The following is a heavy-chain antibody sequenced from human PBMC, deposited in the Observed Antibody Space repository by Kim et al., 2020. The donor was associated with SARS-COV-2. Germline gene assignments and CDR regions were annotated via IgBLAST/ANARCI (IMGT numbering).Heavy chain of an antibody. V-gene: IGHV4-39*01. CDR1: GGSISSSSYY. J-gene: IGHJ5*02. Sequence: SETLSLTCTVSGGSISSSSYYWGWIRQPPGKGLEWIGSIYYSGSTYYNPSLKSRVTISVDTSKNQFSLKLSSVTAADTAVYYCARQPLWGGSCYVDPWGQGTLVTVSS. CDR3: ARQPLWGGSCYVDP. CDR2: IYYSGST. D-gene: IGHD2-15*01.